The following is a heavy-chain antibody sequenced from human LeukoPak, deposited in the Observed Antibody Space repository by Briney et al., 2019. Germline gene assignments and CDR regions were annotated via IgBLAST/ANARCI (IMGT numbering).Heavy chain of an antibody. CDR2: MNPNSGNT. V-gene: IGHV1-8*01. J-gene: IGHJ6*03. CDR1: GYTFTTYD. Sequence: ASVKVSCKASGYTFTTYDINWVRQATGQGLEWMGWMNPNSGNTGYAQKFQGRVTMTRNTSISTAYMELSSLRSDDTAVYYCARVSSKWELPPDYYYYYYMDVWGKGTTVTVSS. D-gene: IGHD1-26*01. CDR3: ARVSSKWELPPDYYYYYYMDV.